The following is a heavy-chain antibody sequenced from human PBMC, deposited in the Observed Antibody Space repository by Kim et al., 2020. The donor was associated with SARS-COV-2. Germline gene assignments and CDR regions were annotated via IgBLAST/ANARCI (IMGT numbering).Heavy chain of an antibody. J-gene: IGHJ4*02. CDR3: ARDPGQLEALDY. D-gene: IGHD6-6*01. Sequence: YVADSVKGRFTISRDNSKNTLYLQVNSLRAEDTAVYYCARDPGQLEALDYWGQGTLVTVSS. V-gene: IGHV3-33*01.